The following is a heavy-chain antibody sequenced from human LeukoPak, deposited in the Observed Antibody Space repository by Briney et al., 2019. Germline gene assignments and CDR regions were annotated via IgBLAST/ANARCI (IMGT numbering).Heavy chain of an antibody. Sequence: GGSLRVSCAASGFIFSSAWMTWVRQAPGKGLERVGRIKSKTDGGTTDYAAPVKGRFTISRDDSKNTVYLQMNSLKTEDTAVYYCSAALDYWGQGTLVTVSS. J-gene: IGHJ4*02. V-gene: IGHV3-15*01. CDR1: GFIFSSAW. D-gene: IGHD2-15*01. CDR3: SAALDY. CDR2: IKSKTDGGTT.